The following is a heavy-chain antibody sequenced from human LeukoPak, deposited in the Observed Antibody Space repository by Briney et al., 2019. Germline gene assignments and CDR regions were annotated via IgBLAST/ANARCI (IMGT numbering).Heavy chain of an antibody. J-gene: IGHJ4*02. CDR3: AGTAAAPKT. CDR1: GGSISSYY. Sequence: PSETLSLTCTVSGGSISSYYWSWIRQPPGKGLEWIGYIYYSGSTNYNPSLNSRVTISVDTSKNQFSLKLSSVAAADTAVYYCAGTAAAPKTWGQGTLVTVSS. D-gene: IGHD6-13*01. V-gene: IGHV4-59*01. CDR2: IYYSGST.